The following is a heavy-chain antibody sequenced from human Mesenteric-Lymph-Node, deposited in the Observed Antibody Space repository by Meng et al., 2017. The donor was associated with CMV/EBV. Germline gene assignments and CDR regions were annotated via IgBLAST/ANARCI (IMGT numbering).Heavy chain of an antibody. V-gene: IGHV5-10-1*01. D-gene: IGHD1-26*01. CDR3: ARQSAARELRSFDY. Sequence: SGYSFTSYWIRWVRQMPGKGLEWMGRIDPSDSYTNYSPSFQGHVTISADKSISTAYLQWSSLKASDTAMYYCARQSAARELRSFDYWGQGTLVTVSS. CDR1: GYSFTSYW. CDR2: IDPSDSYT. J-gene: IGHJ4*02.